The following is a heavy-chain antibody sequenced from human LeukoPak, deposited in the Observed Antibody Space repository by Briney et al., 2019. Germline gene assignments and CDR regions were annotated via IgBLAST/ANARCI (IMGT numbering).Heavy chain of an antibody. CDR3: ARDKPHGSIAAAVAFYYYYGMDV. CDR2: IKQDGSEK. D-gene: IGHD6-13*01. V-gene: IGHV3-7*01. J-gene: IGHJ6*02. CDR1: GFTFSSYW. Sequence: GGSLRLSCAASGFTFSSYWMSWVRQASGKGLEWVANIKQDGSEKYYVDSVKGRFTISRDNAKNSLYLQMNSLRAEDTAVYYCARDKPHGSIAAAVAFYYYYGMDVWGQGTTVTVSS.